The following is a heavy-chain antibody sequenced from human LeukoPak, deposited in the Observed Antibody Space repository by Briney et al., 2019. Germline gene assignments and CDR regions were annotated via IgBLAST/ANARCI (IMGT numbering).Heavy chain of an antibody. V-gene: IGHV3-7*03. CDR1: GFALSSHW. Sequence: PGGSLRLSCAASGFALSSHWMTWVRQAPGRGPEWVANVNRGGSDTYYLDSVKGRFTISKDNAKNSLYLQMNSLRAEDTALYHGARNNAMDVWGQGTTVIVSS. J-gene: IGHJ6*02. D-gene: IGHD2-8*01. CDR3: ARNNAMDV. CDR2: VNRGGSDT.